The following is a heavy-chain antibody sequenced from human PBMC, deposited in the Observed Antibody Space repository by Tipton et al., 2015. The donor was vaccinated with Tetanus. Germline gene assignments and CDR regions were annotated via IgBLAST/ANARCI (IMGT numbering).Heavy chain of an antibody. CDR3: ARGEAAGMQGFGY. J-gene: IGHJ4*02. V-gene: IGHV1-69*01. CDR2: IIPVFGTP. D-gene: IGHD6-13*01. Sequence: QLVQSGAEVKKPGSSVKVSCKFSGGTFSTFPINWVRQAPGQGLEWMGQIIPVFGTPNYAHNFQGRVTITADESTSTAYLEVNSLRSEDTAVYYCARGEAAGMQGFGYWGQGTQVTVSS. CDR1: GGTFSTFP.